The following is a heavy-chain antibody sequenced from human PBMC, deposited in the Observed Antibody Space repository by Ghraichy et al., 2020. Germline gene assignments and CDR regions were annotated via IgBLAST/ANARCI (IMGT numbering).Heavy chain of an antibody. D-gene: IGHD2-2*01. CDR3: AREVGCSSTSCSDY. Sequence: SETLSLTCAVSGGSISSSNWWSWVRQPPGKGLEWIGEIYHSVSTNYNPSLKSRVTISVDKSKNQFSLKLSSVTAADTAVYYCAREVGCSSTSCSDYWGQGTLVTVSS. J-gene: IGHJ4*02. V-gene: IGHV4-4*02. CDR2: IYHSVST. CDR1: GGSISSSNW.